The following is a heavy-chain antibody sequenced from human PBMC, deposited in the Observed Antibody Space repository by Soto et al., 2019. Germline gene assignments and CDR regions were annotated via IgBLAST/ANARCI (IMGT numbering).Heavy chain of an antibody. CDR3: ARDLKEYCSDGKCNWFDP. V-gene: IGHV4-39*02. J-gene: IGHJ5*02. Sequence: PSDTLSLTCTVSGGSISSSSYFWGWIRQPPGEGLEWIASIYYSGSTYYNPSLKSRVTISVETSKNQFSLKLNSVTAADTAVYYCARDLKEYCSDGKCNWFDPWGQGTLVTVSS. CDR1: GGSISSSSYF. D-gene: IGHD2-15*01. CDR2: IYYSGST.